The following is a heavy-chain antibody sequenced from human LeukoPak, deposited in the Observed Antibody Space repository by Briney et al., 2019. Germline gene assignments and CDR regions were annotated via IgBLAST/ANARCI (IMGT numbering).Heavy chain of an antibody. CDR1: GDSIKSSSYY. V-gene: IGHV4-39*07. J-gene: IGHJ4*02. Sequence: PSETLSLTCTVSGDSIKSSSYYWAWVRQPPGEGLEWIASIYYSGTTYYNPSLKSRVTISVDTSKNQFSLKLSSVTAAATAVYYCARVGYDFWSGYYPVLDSPYYFDYWGQGTLVTVSS. CDR3: ARVGYDFWSGYYPVLDSPYYFDY. D-gene: IGHD3-3*01. CDR2: IYYSGTT.